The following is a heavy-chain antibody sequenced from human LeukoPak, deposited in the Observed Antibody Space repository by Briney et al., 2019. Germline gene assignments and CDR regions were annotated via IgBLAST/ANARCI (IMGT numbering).Heavy chain of an antibody. Sequence: GGSLRLSCAASGFTFSDYYMSWIRQAPGKGLEWVSYISSSGGNTYYADSVKGRFTISRDNSMNTLYLQMNSLRAEDTAVYYCAKSPKWSPNYFDYWGQGTLVTVSS. CDR2: ISSSGGNT. J-gene: IGHJ4*02. V-gene: IGHV3-11*01. CDR3: AKSPKWSPNYFDY. D-gene: IGHD2-15*01. CDR1: GFTFSDYY.